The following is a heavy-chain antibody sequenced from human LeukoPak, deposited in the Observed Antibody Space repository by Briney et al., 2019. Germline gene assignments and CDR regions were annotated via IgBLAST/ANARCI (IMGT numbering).Heavy chain of an antibody. D-gene: IGHD5-24*01. J-gene: IGHJ6*03. CDR1: GGSISSSSYY. CDR3: ARLETYYYYMDV. V-gene: IGHV4-39*01. Sequence: PPETLSLTCTVSGGSISSSSYYWGWIRQPPGKGLEWIGSIYYSGSTYYNPSLKSRVTISVDTSKNQFSLKLSSVTAADTAVYYCARLETYYYYMDVWGKGTTVTVSS. CDR2: IYYSGST.